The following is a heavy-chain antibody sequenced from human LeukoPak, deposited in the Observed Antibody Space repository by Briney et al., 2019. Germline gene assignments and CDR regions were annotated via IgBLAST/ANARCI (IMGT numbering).Heavy chain of an antibody. Sequence: GASVQVSCKASGYTFTGYYMHWVRQAPGQGLEWMGWINPDSGGTDYAQNFQGRVTMTRDTSISTAYMELSRLRSDDTAVYYCARPPQRAAAGLFDVFDIWGQGTMVTVSS. J-gene: IGHJ3*02. D-gene: IGHD6-13*01. V-gene: IGHV1-2*02. CDR3: ARPPQRAAAGLFDVFDI. CDR2: INPDSGGT. CDR1: GYTFTGYY.